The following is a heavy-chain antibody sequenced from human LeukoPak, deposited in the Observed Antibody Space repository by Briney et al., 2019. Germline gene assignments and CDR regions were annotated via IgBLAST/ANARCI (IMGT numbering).Heavy chain of an antibody. CDR3: ARDGGSAWFLDY. Sequence: GGSLRLSCAASGFTFSDNYMSWIRQAPGKGLEWVSYISSSGNTTKNADSVKGRFTITRDNAKNSLYLQMNSLGAEDTAVYYCARDGGSAWFLDYWGQGTLVTVSS. J-gene: IGHJ4*02. CDR2: ISSSGNTT. D-gene: IGHD6-19*01. V-gene: IGHV3-11*04. CDR1: GFTFSDNY.